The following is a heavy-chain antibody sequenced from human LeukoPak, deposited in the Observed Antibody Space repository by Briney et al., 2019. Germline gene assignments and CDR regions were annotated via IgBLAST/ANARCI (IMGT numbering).Heavy chain of an antibody. D-gene: IGHD3-10*01. CDR3: ARSPTSFSALGERFGYYYIDV. Sequence: ASVKVSCKASGYTFTSYGISWVRQAPGQGLEWMGWISAYNGNTNYAQKLQGRVTMTTDTSTSTAYMELRSLRSDDTAVYYCARSPTSFSALGERFGYYYIDVWGKGTTVTVSS. CDR1: GYTFTSYG. V-gene: IGHV1-18*01. J-gene: IGHJ6*03. CDR2: ISAYNGNT.